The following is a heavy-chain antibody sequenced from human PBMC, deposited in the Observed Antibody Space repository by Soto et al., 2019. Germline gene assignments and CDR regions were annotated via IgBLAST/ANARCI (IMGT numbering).Heavy chain of an antibody. Sequence: GGSLRLSCTTSGFSFDDYVMTWVRQAPGKGLEFVGGIGSGGTAEYAASVRGRFTISRDGSKTIAYLQMNSLKTDDTAVYYCNMCTAGGQSKFEYWGQGTLVTVSS. CDR1: GFSFDDYV. V-gene: IGHV3-49*04. D-gene: IGHD2-15*01. CDR3: NMCTAGGQSKFEY. J-gene: IGHJ4*02. CDR2: IGSGGTA.